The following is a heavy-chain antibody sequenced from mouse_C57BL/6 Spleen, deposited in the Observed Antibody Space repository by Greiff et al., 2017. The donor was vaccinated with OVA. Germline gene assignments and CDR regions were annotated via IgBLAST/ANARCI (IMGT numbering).Heavy chain of an antibody. V-gene: IGHV1-81*01. CDR1: GYTFTSYG. CDR2: IYPRSGNT. CDR3: AREDKLRGDY. Sequence: VQLQQSGAELAGPGASVKLSCKASGYTFTSYGISWVKQRTGKGLEWIGEIYPRSGNTYYNEKFKGKATLTADKSSSTAYMELRSLTSEDSAVYFCAREDKLRGDYWGQGTTLTVSS. D-gene: IGHD3-3*01. J-gene: IGHJ2*01.